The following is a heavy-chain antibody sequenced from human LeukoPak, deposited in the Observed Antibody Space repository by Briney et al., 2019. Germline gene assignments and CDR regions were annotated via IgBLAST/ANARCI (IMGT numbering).Heavy chain of an antibody. V-gene: IGHV4-39*01. Sequence: SETLSLTCTVSRGSISSSSYYWGWIRQPPGKGLEWIGSIYYSGGTYYNPSLKSRVTISVDTSKNQFSLKLSSVTAADTAVYYCASELGYCSSTSCHLDYWGQGTLVTVSS. CDR2: IYYSGGT. D-gene: IGHD2-2*01. CDR3: ASELGYCSSTSCHLDY. CDR1: RGSISSSSYY. J-gene: IGHJ4*02.